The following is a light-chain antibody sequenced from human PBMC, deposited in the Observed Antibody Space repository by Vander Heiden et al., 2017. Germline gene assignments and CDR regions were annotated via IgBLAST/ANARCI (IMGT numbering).Light chain of an antibody. CDR2: DAS. CDR1: QDISNF. Sequence: DIQMTQPPSSLSASVGDRVTITCQASQDISNFLNWYQQKPGKAPKLLIYDASNLETGVPSRFSGSGSGTDFTFTISSLQPEDIATYYCQQYDNLSAITLGGGTKVEIK. CDR3: QQYDNLSAIT. V-gene: IGKV1-33*01. J-gene: IGKJ4*01.